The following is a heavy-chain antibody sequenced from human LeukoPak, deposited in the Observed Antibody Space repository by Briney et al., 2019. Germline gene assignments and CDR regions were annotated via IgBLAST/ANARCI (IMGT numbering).Heavy chain of an antibody. CDR2: ISYDGSNK. J-gene: IGHJ1*01. Sequence: SGGSLRLSCVASGFSFNRNGMHWVRQAPGKGLEWVAVISYDGSNKYHADSLKGRFTISRDNLKNTLYLEMNSLRAEDTAVYYCASTVTSNKVQHWGEGTLVTVSS. CDR3: ASTVTSNKVQH. D-gene: IGHD4-17*01. CDR1: GFSFNRNG. V-gene: IGHV3-30*03.